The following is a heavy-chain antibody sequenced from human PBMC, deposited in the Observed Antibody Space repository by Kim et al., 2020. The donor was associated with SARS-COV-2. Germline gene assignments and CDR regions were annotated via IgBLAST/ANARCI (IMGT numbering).Heavy chain of an antibody. J-gene: IGHJ5*02. Sequence: GNTGYAQKVQGRVTMTRNTSISTAYMEMSSLRSEDTAVYYCARGRLAPFPWGQGTLVTVSS. CDR3: ARGRLAPFP. CDR2: GNT. V-gene: IGHV1-8*01. D-gene: IGHD3-9*01.